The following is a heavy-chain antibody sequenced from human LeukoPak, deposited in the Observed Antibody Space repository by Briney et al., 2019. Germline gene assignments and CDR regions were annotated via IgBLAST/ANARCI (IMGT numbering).Heavy chain of an antibody. J-gene: IGHJ5*02. Sequence: GGSLRLSCAASGFTFSSYSMNWVRQAPGKGLEWVSSISSSSSSYIYYADSVKGRFTISRDNAKNSLYLQMNSLRAEDTAVYYCARTSITMVRGVIRWFDPWGQGTLVTVSS. CDR1: GFTFSSYS. V-gene: IGHV3-21*01. D-gene: IGHD3-10*01. CDR2: ISSSSSSYI. CDR3: ARTSITMVRGVIRWFDP.